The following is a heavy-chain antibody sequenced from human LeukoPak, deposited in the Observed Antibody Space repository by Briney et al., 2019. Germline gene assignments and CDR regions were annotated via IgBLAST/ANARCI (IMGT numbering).Heavy chain of an antibody. D-gene: IGHD3-16*01. CDR3: ARDRGPEWWGSFDC. V-gene: IGHV1-2*02. J-gene: IGHJ4*02. CDR1: GYTFTGYY. CDR2: INSNSGGT. Sequence: GASVKVSCKASGYTFTGYYIHWVRLAPGQGLQWMGWINSNSGGTNYAQKFQGRVTMTRDTSTSTAYMDLSSLISDDTAVYYCARDRGPEWWGSFDCWGQGTLVTVSS.